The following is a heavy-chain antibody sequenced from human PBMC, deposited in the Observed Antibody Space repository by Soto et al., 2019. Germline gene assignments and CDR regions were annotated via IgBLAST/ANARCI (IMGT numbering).Heavy chain of an antibody. Sequence: SETLSLTCTVSGGSIGGSNYFWGWIRQSPGTGLEWLGTIYSSGSTYYSPSLKSRITMSLDTSKNQFSLKLSSVTAADTAVYYCARGKLSDYVWGSYRYHFDYWGQGTVVTVSS. CDR2: IYSSGST. V-gene: IGHV4-39*01. CDR1: GGSIGGSNYF. D-gene: IGHD3-16*02. J-gene: IGHJ4*02. CDR3: ARGKLSDYVWGSYRYHFDY.